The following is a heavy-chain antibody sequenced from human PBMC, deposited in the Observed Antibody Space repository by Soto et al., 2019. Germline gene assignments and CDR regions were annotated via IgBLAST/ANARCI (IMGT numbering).Heavy chain of an antibody. CDR1: GITYNTYA. CDR2: INAGNGDT. V-gene: IGHV1-3*01. D-gene: IGHD5-12*01. Sequence: QVQLVQSGPEMKKPGASVKLSCKASGITYNTYAIHWVRQAPGQGLEWMGWINAGNGDTRISQNFQGRVTLTRDTSSSTVHMDLDSLKSEDTGVYYCARAISGYVTWGQGTLVTVSS. J-gene: IGHJ4*02. CDR3: ARAISGYVT.